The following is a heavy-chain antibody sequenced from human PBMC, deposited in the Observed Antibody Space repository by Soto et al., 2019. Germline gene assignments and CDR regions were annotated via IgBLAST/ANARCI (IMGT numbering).Heavy chain of an antibody. V-gene: IGHV3-53*01. CDR3: ARGYLGPGDDHDY. J-gene: IGHJ4*02. CDR2: IYSGGST. CDR1: GFTVSSNY. Sequence: EVQLVESGGGLIQPGGSLRLSCAASGFTVSSNYMSWVRQAPGKGLEWVSVIYSGGSTYYADSVKGRFTISRDNSKNTPYLQMNRLRAEDTAVYYCARGYLGPGDDHDYWGQGTLVTVSS. D-gene: IGHD3-16*02.